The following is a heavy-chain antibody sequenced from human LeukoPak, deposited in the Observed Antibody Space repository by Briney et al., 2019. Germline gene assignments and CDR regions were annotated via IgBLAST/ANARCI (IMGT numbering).Heavy chain of an antibody. J-gene: IGHJ4*02. CDR2: ISYDGSNK. Sequence: GGSLRLSCAASGFTFSSYGMHWVRQAPGKGLEWVAVISYDGSNKYNADSVKGRFTISRDNSKNTLYLQMNSLRAEDTAVYYCAKDRRDGSYYFDYWGQGTLVTVSS. CDR3: AKDRRDGSYYFDY. V-gene: IGHV3-30*18. CDR1: GFTFSSYG. D-gene: IGHD5-24*01.